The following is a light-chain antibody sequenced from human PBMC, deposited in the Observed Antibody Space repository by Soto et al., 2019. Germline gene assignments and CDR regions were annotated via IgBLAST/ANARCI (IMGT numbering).Light chain of an antibody. Sequence: IQLTQSPSSLSASVGDRVTITCRASQGISSYLAWYQQKPGKAPKLLIYAASTLQSGVPSRFSGSGSGTDFTLTISSLQPEDFATYYCQQLNSYPSFGPPTKVDIK. J-gene: IGKJ3*01. CDR2: AAS. CDR1: QGISSY. CDR3: QQLNSYPS. V-gene: IGKV1-9*01.